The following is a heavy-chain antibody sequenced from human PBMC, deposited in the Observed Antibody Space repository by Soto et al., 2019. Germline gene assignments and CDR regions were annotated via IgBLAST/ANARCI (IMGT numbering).Heavy chain of an antibody. V-gene: IGHV3-23*01. CDR2: ISGSGGST. CDR1: GFTFSSYA. J-gene: IGHJ4*02. D-gene: IGHD1-1*01. CDR3: AKLAPGTGTKQTYFAY. Sequence: EVQLLESGGGLVQPGGSLRLSCAASGFTFSSYAMSWVRQAPGKGLEWVSAISGSGGSTYYGDSVKVRFTISRDNSKNTLYLQMNTLRAEDTAIYYCAKLAPGTGTKQTYFAYWGQGTQVIVSS.